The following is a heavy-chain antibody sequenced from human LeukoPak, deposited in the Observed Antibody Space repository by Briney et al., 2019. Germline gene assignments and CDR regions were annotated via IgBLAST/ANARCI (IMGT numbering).Heavy chain of an antibody. J-gene: IGHJ5*02. Sequence: GESLKISCKGSGYSFTSYWIGWVRQMPGKGLEWMGIIYPGDSDTRYSPSFQGQVTISADKSISTAYLQWSSLKASDTAMYYCARRAGARYYDFWSGYSRGHFWFDPWGQGTLVTVSS. V-gene: IGHV5-51*01. CDR2: IYPGDSDT. CDR3: ARRAGARYYDFWSGYSRGHFWFDP. CDR1: GYSFTSYW. D-gene: IGHD3-3*01.